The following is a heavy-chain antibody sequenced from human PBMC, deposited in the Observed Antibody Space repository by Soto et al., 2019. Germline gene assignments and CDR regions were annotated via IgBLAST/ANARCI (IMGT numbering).Heavy chain of an antibody. J-gene: IGHJ4*02. CDR1: GFTFSDYA. Sequence: EVLLLESGGGLVQPGGSLRLSCAASGFTFSDYAMSWVRQAPGKGLEWVSGISGSGGRPYYADSVKGRFTISRDNSKTTLYVQRSSLRAEDTAVYYSAKHTPGATNFDYWGQGTLVTVSS. CDR3: AKHTPGATNFDY. V-gene: IGHV3-23*01. D-gene: IGHD2-2*01. CDR2: ISGSGGRP.